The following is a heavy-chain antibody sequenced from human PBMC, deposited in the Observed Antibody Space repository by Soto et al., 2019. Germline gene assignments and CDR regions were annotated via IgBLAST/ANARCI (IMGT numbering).Heavy chain of an antibody. Sequence: PGGSLRLSCAASGFTFSSYAMSWVRQAPGKGLEWVSAISGSGGSTYYADSVKGRFTISGDNSKNTLYLQMNSLRAEDTAVYYCAKAENYYDSSGYPYWGRGTLVTVSS. CDR2: ISGSGGST. CDR3: AKAENYYDSSGYPY. V-gene: IGHV3-23*01. J-gene: IGHJ4*02. CDR1: GFTFSSYA. D-gene: IGHD3-22*01.